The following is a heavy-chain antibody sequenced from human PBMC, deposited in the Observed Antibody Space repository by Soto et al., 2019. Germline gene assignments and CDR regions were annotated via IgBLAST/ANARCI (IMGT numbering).Heavy chain of an antibody. CDR3: ARESNYCSGGSCYSDWFDH. J-gene: IGHJ5*02. D-gene: IGHD2-15*01. CDR1: GYTFTSSD. CDR2: MNPNTGNT. Sequence: QEQLVQSGAEVKKPGASVRVSCKASGYTFTSSDVYWVRQATGQGLELMGWMNPNTGNTGYAQKFQGRGTRTRNTSISTAYMELSRLRSEDTTVYYSARESNYCSGGSCYSDWFDHWGQGTPVTVS. V-gene: IGHV1-8*01.